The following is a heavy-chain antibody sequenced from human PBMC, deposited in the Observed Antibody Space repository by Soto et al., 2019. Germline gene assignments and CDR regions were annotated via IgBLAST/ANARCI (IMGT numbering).Heavy chain of an antibody. J-gene: IGHJ6*02. D-gene: IGHD3-16*01. Sequence: GGSLRLSCAASGFTFSSYGMHWVRQAPGKGLEWVAVIWYDGSNKYYADSVKGRFTISRDNSKNTLFLQMNSLRAEDTAVYYCARNGGSSPYYYYYGMDVWGQGTTVTVSS. CDR1: GFTFSSYG. CDR2: IWYDGSNK. CDR3: ARNGGSSPYYYYYGMDV. V-gene: IGHV3-33*01.